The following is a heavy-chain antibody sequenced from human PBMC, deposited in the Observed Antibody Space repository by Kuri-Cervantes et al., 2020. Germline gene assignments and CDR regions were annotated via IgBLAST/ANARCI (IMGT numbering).Heavy chain of an antibody. CDR1: GFTFSNSA. Sequence: GESLKISCEASGFTFSNSAVSWVRLTPWKGLEWVSAISGSGSRTYYGASLQGRFTISRDNAKNSLYLQMNSLRAEDTAVYYCARDTPDDYFDYWGQGTLVTVSS. CDR3: ARDTPDDYFDY. CDR2: ISGSGSRT. J-gene: IGHJ4*02. V-gene: IGHV3-23*01. D-gene: IGHD1-14*01.